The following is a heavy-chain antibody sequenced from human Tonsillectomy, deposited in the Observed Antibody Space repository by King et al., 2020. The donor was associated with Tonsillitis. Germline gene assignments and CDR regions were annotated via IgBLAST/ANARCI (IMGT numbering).Heavy chain of an antibody. CDR1: GFTFSDYY. V-gene: IGHV3-11*01. D-gene: IGHD3-22*01. CDR2: ISSSGSTI. Sequence: VQLVESGGGLVKPGGSLRLSCAASGFTFSDYYMSWIRPAPGKGLEWVSYISSSGSTIYYADSVKGRFTISRDNAKNSLYLQMNSLRAEDTAVYYCARERSLDPYDSSGEEDYWGQGTLVTVSS. J-gene: IGHJ4*02. CDR3: ARERSLDPYDSSGEEDY.